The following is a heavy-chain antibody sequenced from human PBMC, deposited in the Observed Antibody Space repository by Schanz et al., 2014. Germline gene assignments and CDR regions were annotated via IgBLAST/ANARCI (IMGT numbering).Heavy chain of an antibody. J-gene: IGHJ6*03. CDR1: GFSFGNYG. Sequence: VQLLESGGGLVQPGGSLRLSCEASGFSFGNYGMSWVRQAPGKGLEWVAFVPFDGSQKFYADSVKGRFTISGDSSKYTVYLQMNSLRADDTAVYYCAKGPYYYYYMDVWGNGTTVTVSS. CDR3: AKGPYYYYYMDV. CDR2: VPFDGSQK. V-gene: IGHV3-30*02.